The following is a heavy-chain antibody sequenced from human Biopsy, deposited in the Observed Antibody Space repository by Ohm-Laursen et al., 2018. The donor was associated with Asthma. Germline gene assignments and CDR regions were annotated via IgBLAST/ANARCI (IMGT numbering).Heavy chain of an antibody. J-gene: IGHJ3*02. Sequence: SVKASCKASGYTFINYAIHWARQAPGHSLEWMGWINAANGNTKYSQKFQGRLTISRDTSASTAYMDLSSLRSEDTAVYYCARTYFDFLTGQVHDAFAMWGQGTMVTVSS. V-gene: IGHV1-3*01. CDR2: INAANGNT. CDR3: ARTYFDFLTGQVHDAFAM. D-gene: IGHD3-9*01. CDR1: GYTFINYA.